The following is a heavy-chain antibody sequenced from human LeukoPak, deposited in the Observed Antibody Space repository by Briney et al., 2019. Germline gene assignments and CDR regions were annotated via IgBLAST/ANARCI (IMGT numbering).Heavy chain of an antibody. J-gene: IGHJ4*02. CDR2: INHSGST. V-gene: IGHV4-34*01. D-gene: IGHD5-18*01. CDR1: GGSFSGYY. CDR3: ARGLRGHSPVDY. Sequence: SETLSLTCAVYGGSFSGYYWSWIRQPPGKGLEWIGEINHSGSTNYNPSLKSRVTISVDTSKNQFSLKLSFVTAADTAVYYCARGLRGHSPVDYWGQGTLVTVSS.